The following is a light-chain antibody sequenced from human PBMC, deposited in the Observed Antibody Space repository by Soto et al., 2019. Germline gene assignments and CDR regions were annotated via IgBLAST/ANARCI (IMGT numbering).Light chain of an antibody. J-gene: IGKJ1*01. V-gene: IGKV1-5*01. CDR3: QQYHRYSWT. Sequence: DIQMTQSPSTLSASVGDRVSIACRASQSISSSLAWYQQKPGKAPKLLIYDASSLESGVPSRFSGSGSGTEFTLSINSLQPQAFATYDCQQYHRYSWTFGQGTKVEIK. CDR1: QSISSS. CDR2: DAS.